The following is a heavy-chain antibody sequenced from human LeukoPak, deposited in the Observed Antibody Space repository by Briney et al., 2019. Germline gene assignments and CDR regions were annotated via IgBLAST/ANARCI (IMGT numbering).Heavy chain of an antibody. CDR2: INPSGGST. V-gene: IGHV1-46*01. D-gene: IGHD2-15*01. CDR3: ARGRGGYSDY. J-gene: IGHJ4*02. CDR1: GYAFTSYY. Sequence: ASVKVSCKASGYAFTSYYMHWVRQAPGQGLEWMGIINPSGGSTSYAQKFQGRVTMTRDTSTSTAYMELSRLRSDDTAVYYCARGRGGYSDYWGQGTLVTVSS.